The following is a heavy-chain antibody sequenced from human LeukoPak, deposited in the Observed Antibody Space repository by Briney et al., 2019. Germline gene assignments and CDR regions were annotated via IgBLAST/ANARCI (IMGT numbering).Heavy chain of an antibody. Sequence: PGGSLRLSCAASGFTFSSYAMSWVRQAPGKGLEWVSAISGSGGSTYYADSVKGRFTISRDNSKNTLYLQVNSLRAEDTAVYYCALQGSPQPNYYYYYMDVWGNGTTVTVSS. CDR1: GFTFSSYA. D-gene: IGHD5-24*01. CDR3: ALQGSPQPNYYYYYMDV. J-gene: IGHJ6*03. V-gene: IGHV3-23*01. CDR2: ISGSGGST.